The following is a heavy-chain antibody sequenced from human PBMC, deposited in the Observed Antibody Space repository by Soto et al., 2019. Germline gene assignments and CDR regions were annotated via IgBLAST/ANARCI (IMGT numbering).Heavy chain of an antibody. CDR1: GFTFSSYA. J-gene: IGHJ6*02. V-gene: IGHV3-30-3*01. Sequence: QVQLVESGGGVVQPGRSLRLSCAASGFTFSSYAMHWVRQAPGKGLEWVAVISYDGSNKYYADSVKGRFTISRDNSKNMLYLQMNSLTAEDTAVYYYARDGGMLSPYYYYYGMDVWGQGTTVTVS. CDR2: ISYDGSNK. CDR3: ARDGGMLSPYYYYYGMDV. D-gene: IGHD2-8*01.